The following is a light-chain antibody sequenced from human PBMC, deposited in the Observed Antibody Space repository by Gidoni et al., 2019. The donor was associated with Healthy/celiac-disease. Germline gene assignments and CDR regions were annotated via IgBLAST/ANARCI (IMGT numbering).Light chain of an antibody. J-gene: IGKJ3*01. Sequence: EIVFSQSPGTLYLSPVDRATLPCRASQSVSSSYLAWYQQKPGQAPRLLIYGASCRATGIPDRFSGSGSGTDFTLTISRLEPEDLAVYYCQQYGSSPPVFTFGPGTKVDIK. V-gene: IGKV3-20*01. CDR3: QQYGSSPPVFT. CDR1: QSVSSSY. CDR2: GAS.